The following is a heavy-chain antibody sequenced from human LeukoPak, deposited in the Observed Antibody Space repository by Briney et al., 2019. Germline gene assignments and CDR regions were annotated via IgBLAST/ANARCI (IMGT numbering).Heavy chain of an antibody. J-gene: IGHJ4*02. CDR1: GGSIGSTTYY. CDR3: ARVAVAGYYFDY. Sequence: SETLSLTCTVSGGSIGSTTYYWGWIRQSPGKGLEWIGSIYHSGSTYYNPSLKSRVTMSVDTSKNQFSLKLSSVTAADTAVYYCARVAVAGYYFDYWGQGTLVTVSS. CDR2: IYHSGST. D-gene: IGHD6-19*01. V-gene: IGHV4-39*07.